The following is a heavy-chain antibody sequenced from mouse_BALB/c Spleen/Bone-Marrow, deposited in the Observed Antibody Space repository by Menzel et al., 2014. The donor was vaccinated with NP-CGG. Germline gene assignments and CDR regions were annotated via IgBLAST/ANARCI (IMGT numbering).Heavy chain of an antibody. CDR2: ISCGGSYT. D-gene: IGHD2-4*01. V-gene: IGHV5-9-2*01. Sequence: EVKLQESGGGLVKSGGSLKLSCAASGFSFNSYGMSWVRQTPEKRLEWVATISCGGSYTFYPDSVKGRFTISRDNAKNNLYLQLSSLRSEDTALYYCARHAYYDQTEVSFVYWGQGTLVTVSA. J-gene: IGHJ3*01. CDR3: ARHAYYDQTEVSFVY. CDR1: GFSFNSYG.